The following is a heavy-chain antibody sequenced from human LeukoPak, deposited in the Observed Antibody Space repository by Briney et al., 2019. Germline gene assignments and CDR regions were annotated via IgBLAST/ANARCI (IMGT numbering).Heavy chain of an antibody. CDR3: ARKAGYYYGSGDY. D-gene: IGHD3-10*01. Sequence: GGSLRLSCAASGFTFSSYGMSWVRQAPGKGLEWVSTIGGSGGTTYYADSVKGLFTISRDNSKNTLYLQMHSLRAEDTAVYYCARKAGYYYGSGDYWGQGTLVTVSS. CDR2: IGGSGGTT. V-gene: IGHV3-23*01. CDR1: GFTFSSYG. J-gene: IGHJ4*02.